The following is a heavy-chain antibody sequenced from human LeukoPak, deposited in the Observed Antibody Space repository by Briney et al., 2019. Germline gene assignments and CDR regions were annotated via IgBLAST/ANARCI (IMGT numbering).Heavy chain of an antibody. CDR1: GFTFSDYY. V-gene: IGHV3-11*05. CDR3: ARDVAEQWLVPYFDY. CDR2: ISSSSTYT. Sequence: KPGGSLRLSCAASGFTFSDYYMSWIRQAPGKGLEWVSYISSSSTYTNYADSVKGRFTISRDNAKNSLYLQMNSLRAEDTALYYCARDVAEQWLVPYFDYWGQGTLVTVSS. D-gene: IGHD6-19*01. J-gene: IGHJ4*02.